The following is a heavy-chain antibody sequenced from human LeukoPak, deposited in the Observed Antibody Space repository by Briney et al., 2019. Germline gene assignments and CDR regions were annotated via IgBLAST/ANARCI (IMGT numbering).Heavy chain of an antibody. CDR1: GYSFTSFG. J-gene: IGHJ4*02. D-gene: IGHD3-9*01. CDR3: ARDEIYDILTGYYRGGDDY. V-gene: IGHV1-18*04. Sequence: GASVKVSCKASGYSFTSFGISWVRQAPGQGLEWMGWISAYNGNTNHAQKVQGRVTMTTDTSTSTAYMELRSLRSDGTAVYYCARDEIYDILTGYYRGGDDYWGQGTLVTVSS. CDR2: ISAYNGNT.